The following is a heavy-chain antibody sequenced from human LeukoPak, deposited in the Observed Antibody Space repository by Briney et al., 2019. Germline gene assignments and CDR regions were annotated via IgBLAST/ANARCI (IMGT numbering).Heavy chain of an antibody. J-gene: IGHJ6*02. Sequence: PSETLSLTCTVSGGSISSYYWCWIRQPPGKGLEWIGYIYYSGSTNYNPSLKSRVTISVDTSKNQFSLKLSSVTAADTAVYYCASGPAPPYYYYYGMDVWGQGTTVTVSS. CDR1: GGSISSYY. CDR3: ASGPAPPYYYYYGMDV. CDR2: IYYSGST. V-gene: IGHV4-59*08.